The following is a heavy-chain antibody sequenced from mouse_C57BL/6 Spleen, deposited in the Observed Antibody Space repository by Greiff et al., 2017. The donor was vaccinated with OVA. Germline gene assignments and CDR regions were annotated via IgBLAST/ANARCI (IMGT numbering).Heavy chain of an antibody. CDR3: ARWDYSHWYFDV. D-gene: IGHD1-1*01. CDR2: IDPSDSET. V-gene: IGHV1-52*01. J-gene: IGHJ1*03. CDR1: GYTFTSYW. Sequence: VQLQQPGAELVRPGSSVKLSCKASGYTFTSYWMHWVKQRPIQGLEWIGNIDPSDSETHYNQKFKDKATLTVDKSSSTAYMQLSSLTSEDSAVYYCARWDYSHWYFDVWGTGTTVTVSS.